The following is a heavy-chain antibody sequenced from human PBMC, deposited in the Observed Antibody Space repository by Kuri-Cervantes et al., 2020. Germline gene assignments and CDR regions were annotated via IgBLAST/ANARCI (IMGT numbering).Heavy chain of an antibody. Sequence: GESLKISCAASGFTFSSYSMNWVRQAPGKGLEWVSSISSSSSYIYYADSVKGRFTISRDNAKNSLYLQMNSLRAEDTAVYYCARDRRTSRTFDYWGQGTLVTDSS. D-gene: IGHD1-1*01. CDR1: GFTFSSYS. V-gene: IGHV3-21*04. J-gene: IGHJ4*02. CDR2: ISSSSSYI. CDR3: ARDRRTSRTFDY.